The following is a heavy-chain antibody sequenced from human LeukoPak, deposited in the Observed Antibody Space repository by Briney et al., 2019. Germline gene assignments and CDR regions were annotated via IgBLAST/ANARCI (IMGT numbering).Heavy chain of an antibody. J-gene: IGHJ4*02. D-gene: IGHD4-17*01. CDR3: ARATTVSSYYFDY. Sequence: TSETLSPTCAVSGGSISSGGYSWSWIRQPPGKGLEWIGYIYHSGSTYYNSSLKSRVTTSVDRSKNQFSLKLSPVTAADTAVYYCARATTVSSYYFDYWGQGTLVTVSS. CDR1: GGSISSGGYS. CDR2: IYHSGST. V-gene: IGHV4-30-2*01.